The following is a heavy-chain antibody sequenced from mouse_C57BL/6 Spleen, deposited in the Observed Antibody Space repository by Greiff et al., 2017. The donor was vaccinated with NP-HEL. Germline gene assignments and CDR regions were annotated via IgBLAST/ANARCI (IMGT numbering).Heavy chain of an antibody. J-gene: IGHJ3*01. CDR3: ARPLYGGWFAY. CDR1: GYTFTDYE. V-gene: IGHV1-15*01. Sequence: QVQLKESGAELVRPGASVTLSCKASGYTFTDYEMHWVKQTPVHGLEWIGAIDPETGGTAYNQKFKGKAILTADKSSSTAYMELRSLTSEDSAFYYCARPLYGGWFAYWGQGTLVTVSA. D-gene: IGHD1-1*01. CDR2: IDPETGGT.